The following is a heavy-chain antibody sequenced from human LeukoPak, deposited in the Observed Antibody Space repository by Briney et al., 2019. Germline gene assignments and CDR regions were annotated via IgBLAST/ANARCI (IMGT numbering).Heavy chain of an antibody. J-gene: IGHJ4*02. CDR1: GGSISSGGYY. CDR2: IYYSGST. CDR3: ARGQRRLQDY. Sequence: SETLSLTCTVSGGSISSGGYYWSWIRQHPGKGLEWIGYIYYSGSTNYNPSLKSRVTISLDTSKSQISLKLSSVTAADTAVYYCARGQRRLQDYWGQGTLVTVSS. V-gene: IGHV4-61*08.